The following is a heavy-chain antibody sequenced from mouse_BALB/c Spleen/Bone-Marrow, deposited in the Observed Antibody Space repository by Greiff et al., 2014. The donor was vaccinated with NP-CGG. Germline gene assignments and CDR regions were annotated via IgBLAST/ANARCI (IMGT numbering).Heavy chain of an antibody. J-gene: IGHJ2*01. V-gene: IGHV1-80*01. D-gene: IGHD2-2*01. CDR1: GYAFSNYW. CDR3: ARSNYGYDVYFDY. CDR2: IFPGDGDT. Sequence: VQLVESGAELVRPGSSVKISCEASGYAFSNYWMNWVKQRPGQGLEWIGQIFPGDGDTNYNGKFKGKATLTADKSPSTAYMQLNSLTSEDSAVYFCARSNYGYDVYFDYWGLGTTLTVSS.